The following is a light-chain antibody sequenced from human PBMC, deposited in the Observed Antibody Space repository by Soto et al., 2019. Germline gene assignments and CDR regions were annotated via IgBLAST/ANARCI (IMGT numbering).Light chain of an antibody. V-gene: IGKV1-5*01. CDR3: QQYQSHPSCT. Sequence: DIQVTQSPSTLSASVGNRVTITCRASQSINRYLAWYQQKPGKAPKLLIYDASSLESGVPSRFSGSGFGTEFTLTISRLQPDDFATYYCQQYQSHPSCTFGQGTKLEIE. J-gene: IGKJ2*02. CDR2: DAS. CDR1: QSINRY.